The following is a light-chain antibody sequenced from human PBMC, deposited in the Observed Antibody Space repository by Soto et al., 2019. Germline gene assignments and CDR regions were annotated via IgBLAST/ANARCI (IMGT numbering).Light chain of an antibody. CDR3: WSDASRGALL. Sequence: QSVLTQPASVSGSPGQTITISCTGTSSDIGGYNYVSWYQQHPGKAPKVMIYDDSNRPSGVSNRFSGSKSGTTASLTISGLQAEDDDDYYCWSDASRGALLFGGGTKLTVL. CDR2: DDS. V-gene: IGLV2-14*03. CDR1: SSDIGGYNY. J-gene: IGLJ2*01.